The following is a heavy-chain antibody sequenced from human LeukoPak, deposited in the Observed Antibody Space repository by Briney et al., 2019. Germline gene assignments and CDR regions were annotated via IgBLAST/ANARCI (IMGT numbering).Heavy chain of an antibody. J-gene: IGHJ4*02. CDR3: ATDYDLWSGYYSPGGPPVY. D-gene: IGHD3-3*01. Sequence: KPSETLSLTCTVSGGSISSSSYYWGWIRQPPGKGLEWIGSIYYSGSTYYNPSLKSRVTISVDTSKNQFSLKLSSVTAADTAVYYCATDYDLWSGYYSPGGPPVYWGQGTLVTVSS. CDR2: IYYSGST. CDR1: GGSISSSSYY. V-gene: IGHV4-39*01.